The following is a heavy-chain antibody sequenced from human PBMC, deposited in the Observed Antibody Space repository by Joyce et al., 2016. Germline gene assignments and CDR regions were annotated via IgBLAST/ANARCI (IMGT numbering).Heavy chain of an antibody. D-gene: IGHD3-22*01. CDR3: ARDTDAYYDRSGGFDY. CDR1: GFTFCNYW. CDR2: INSDGNNT. Sequence: EVQLVESGGGLVQPGGSLRLSCSASGFTFCNYWKHWVSQVPGGGVFWFSRINSDGNNTDYADSVKGRFTISRNNAKNTLYLQMNSLRVEDTAVYFCARDTDAYYDRSGGFDYWGQGTLVTASA. J-gene: IGHJ4*02. V-gene: IGHV3-74*01.